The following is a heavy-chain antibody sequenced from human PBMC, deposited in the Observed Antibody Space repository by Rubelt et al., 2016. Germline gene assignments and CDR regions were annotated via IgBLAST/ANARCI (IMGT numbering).Heavy chain of an antibody. CDR1: GGSIYDNY. V-gene: IGHV4-34*01. CDR3: ARGGTTNWFDP. J-gene: IGHJ5*02. D-gene: IGHD4-17*01. CDR2: INHSGST. Sequence: QVQLQQWGAGLLKPSETLSLTCTVSGGSIYDNYWTWIRQPPGKGLEWIGEINHSGSTTYNQSLKSRDTISVDTSKNQFALKRTSVTAADTAVYYCARGGTTNWFDPWGQGTLVTVSS.